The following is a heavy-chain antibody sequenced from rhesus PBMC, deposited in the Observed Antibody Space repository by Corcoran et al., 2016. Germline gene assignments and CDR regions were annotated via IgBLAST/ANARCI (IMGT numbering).Heavy chain of an antibody. CDR2: IYGSGRST. Sequence: QLQLQESGPGLVKPSETLSVTCTVSGDSISNNYWSWIRQAPEKGLDRLVYIYGSGRSTNYNPSLKRRVTLSVDTAKNQLSLKLGSVTAADTAVDYCASGGSSWSGAEYFEFWGQGALVTVSS. CDR3: ASGGSSWSGAEYFEF. D-gene: IGHD6-13*01. J-gene: IGHJ1*01. CDR1: GDSISNNY. V-gene: IGHV4-169*02.